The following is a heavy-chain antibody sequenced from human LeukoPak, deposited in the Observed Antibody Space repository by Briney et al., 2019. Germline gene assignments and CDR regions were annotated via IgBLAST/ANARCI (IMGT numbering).Heavy chain of an antibody. V-gene: IGHV4-34*01. D-gene: IGHD2-2*01. CDR3: ASGTKDIVVVPAAKAFDI. Sequence: SETLSLTCAVYGGSFSGYYWSWIRQPPGKGLEWIGEINHSGSTNYNPSLKSRVTISVDRSKNQFSLKLTSVTAADTAVYYCASGTKDIVVVPAAKAFDIWGQGTMVTVSS. CDR2: INHSGST. CDR1: GGSFSGYY. J-gene: IGHJ3*02.